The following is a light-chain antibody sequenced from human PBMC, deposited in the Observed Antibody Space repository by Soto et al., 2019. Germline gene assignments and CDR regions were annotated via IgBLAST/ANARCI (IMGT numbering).Light chain of an antibody. V-gene: IGLV1-47*01. Sequence: QSVLTQPPSASGTPGQRVTISCSGSSSNIGSNYVYWYQQLPGTAPKLLIYRNNQRPSGVPDRFSGSKSGTSASLAISGLRSEDEADYYCAAWDDSLSGSHVVFGGGTQLTV. CDR1: SSNIGSNY. J-gene: IGLJ2*01. CDR3: AAWDDSLSGSHVV. CDR2: RNN.